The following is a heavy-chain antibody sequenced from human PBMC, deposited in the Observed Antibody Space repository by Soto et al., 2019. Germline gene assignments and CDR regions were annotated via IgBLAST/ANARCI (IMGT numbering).Heavy chain of an antibody. D-gene: IGHD3-22*01. CDR3: AKRNSSGYWDLFDY. CDR1: GFNFSSYG. V-gene: IGHV3-30*18. Sequence: GGSLRLSCAVSGFNFSSYGMHWVRQAPGKGLEWVAVISYDGSNKYYADSVKGRFTISRDNSKNTLYLQMNSLRAEDTAVYYCAKRNSSGYWDLFDYWGQGTLVTVSS. CDR2: ISYDGSNK. J-gene: IGHJ4*02.